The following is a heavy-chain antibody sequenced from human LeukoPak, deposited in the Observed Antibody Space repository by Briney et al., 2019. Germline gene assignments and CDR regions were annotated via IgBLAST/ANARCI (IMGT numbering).Heavy chain of an antibody. Sequence: GGSLRLSCAASGFTFSNYWMHWVRQAPGKGLVWVSRISPDGRNTDYADSVKGRFTISRDNAKNTLYLQMNSLRAEDTAVYYCATLTHGYIYEDFDYWGQGTLVTVSS. CDR1: GFTFSNYW. D-gene: IGHD5-24*01. J-gene: IGHJ4*02. CDR2: ISPDGRNT. CDR3: ATLTHGYIYEDFDY. V-gene: IGHV3-74*01.